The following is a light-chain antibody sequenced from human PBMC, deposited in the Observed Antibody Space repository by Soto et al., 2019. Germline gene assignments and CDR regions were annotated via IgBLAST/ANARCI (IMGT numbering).Light chain of an antibody. Sequence: EIVMTQFPATLSESPGDRVTLSCRASQSVSTNVAWYQQKPGEAPRLLIFDASARAVDIPGRFSGSGSGTVFTLTISSLQSEDFAVYYCQQYNYWPLTFGGGTKVDIK. CDR1: QSVSTN. CDR2: DAS. J-gene: IGKJ4*01. V-gene: IGKV3D-15*01. CDR3: QQYNYWPLT.